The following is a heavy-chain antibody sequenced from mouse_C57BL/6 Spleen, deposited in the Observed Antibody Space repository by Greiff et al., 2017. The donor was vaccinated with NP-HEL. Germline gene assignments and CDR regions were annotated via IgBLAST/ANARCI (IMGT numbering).Heavy chain of an antibody. CDR1: GYSFTDYN. CDR3: AMGLYSNYYFDY. V-gene: IGHV1-39*01. Sequence: EVKLQESGPELVKPGASVKISCKASGYSFTDYNMNWVKQSNGKSLEWIGVIYPNYGTTSYNQKFKGKATLTVDQSSSTAYMQLNSLTSEDSAVYYCAMGLYSNYYFDYWGQGTTLTVSS. D-gene: IGHD2-5*01. CDR2: IYPNYGTT. J-gene: IGHJ2*01.